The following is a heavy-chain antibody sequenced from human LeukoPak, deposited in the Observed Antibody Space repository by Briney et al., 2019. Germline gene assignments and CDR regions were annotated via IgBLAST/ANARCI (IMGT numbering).Heavy chain of an antibody. J-gene: IGHJ4*02. V-gene: IGHV1-2*02. CDR3: ARDTLIGTRDWGVVVPAAIEY. CDR1: GYTFTGYY. CDR2: INPNSGGT. D-gene: IGHD2-2*02. Sequence: ASVKVSCKASGYTFTGYYIHWVRQAPGQGLVGLGWINPNSGGTNYAQKSQGRVTMTRDTSISTAYMELSRLRSDDAAVYYCARDTLIGTRDWGVVVPAAIEYWGQGTLVTVSS.